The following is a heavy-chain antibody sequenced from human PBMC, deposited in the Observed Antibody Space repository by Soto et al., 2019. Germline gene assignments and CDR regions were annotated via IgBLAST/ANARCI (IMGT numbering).Heavy chain of an antibody. CDR1: GGSISSYY. D-gene: IGHD2-15*01. CDR2: IYYSGST. V-gene: IGHV4-59*08. J-gene: IGHJ1*01. CDR3: ARHPARWPLNAEYFQH. Sequence: SETQSLTCTVSGGSISSYYWSWIRQPPGKGLEWIGYIYYSGSTNYNPSLKSRVTISVDTSKNQFSLRLSSVTAADTAVYYCARHPARWPLNAEYFQHWGQGTLVTVS.